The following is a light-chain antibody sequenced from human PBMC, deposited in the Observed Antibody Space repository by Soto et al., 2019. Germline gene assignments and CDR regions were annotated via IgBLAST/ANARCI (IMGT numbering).Light chain of an antibody. V-gene: IGKV1-5*01. CDR2: DAS. CDR1: QSISNW. Sequence: IQMTQSPATLSASLGDRVTITCRASQSISNWLAWYQQKPGKAPKLLIYDASSLESGVPSRFSGSGSGTEFTLTISSLQPDDFANYYCQQYNSYSTWTFGQGTKVDIK. CDR3: QQYNSYSTWT. J-gene: IGKJ1*01.